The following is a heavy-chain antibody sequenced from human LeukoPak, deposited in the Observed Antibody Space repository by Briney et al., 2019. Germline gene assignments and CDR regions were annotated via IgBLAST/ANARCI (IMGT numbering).Heavy chain of an antibody. CDR1: GFTFSSYG. D-gene: IGHD6-19*01. V-gene: IGHV3-30*18. J-gene: IGHJ4*02. Sequence: QSGGSLRLSCAASGFTFSSYGMHWVRQAPGKGLEWVAVISYDGSNKYYADSVKGRFTISRDNSKNTLYLQMNSLRAEDTAVYYCAKPGVAVLPGLFDYWGQGTLVTVSS. CDR2: ISYDGSNK. CDR3: AKPGVAVLPGLFDY.